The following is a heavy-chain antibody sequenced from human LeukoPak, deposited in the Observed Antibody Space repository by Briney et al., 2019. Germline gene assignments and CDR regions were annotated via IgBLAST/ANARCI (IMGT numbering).Heavy chain of an antibody. CDR2: INPSGGST. D-gene: IGHD6-13*01. CDR3: AREPPRGYSSSWRSWYFDY. V-gene: IGHV1-46*01. Sequence: GASVKVSCKASGYTFTSYYMHWVRQAPGQGLEWMGIINPSGGSTSYAQKFQGRVTMTRDTSTSTVYMELSSLRSEDTAVYYCAREPPRGYSSSWRSWYFDYWGQGTLVTVSS. CDR1: GYTFTSYY. J-gene: IGHJ4*02.